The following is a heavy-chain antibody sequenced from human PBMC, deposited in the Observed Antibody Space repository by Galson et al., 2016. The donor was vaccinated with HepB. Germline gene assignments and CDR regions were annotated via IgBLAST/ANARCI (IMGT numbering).Heavy chain of an antibody. CDR3: ARDAGSGGPEDY. CDR1: GGSINAAGYY. CDR2: ISPSGST. D-gene: IGHD6-19*01. J-gene: IGHJ4*02. Sequence: TLSLTCTVSGGSINAAGYYWAWIRQPAGKGLEWIGRISPSGSTVYNPPLNNRVTISIDTSKNQFSLNLSSVTAADTAVYYCARDAGSGGPEDYWGQGTLVTVSS. V-gene: IGHV4-61*02.